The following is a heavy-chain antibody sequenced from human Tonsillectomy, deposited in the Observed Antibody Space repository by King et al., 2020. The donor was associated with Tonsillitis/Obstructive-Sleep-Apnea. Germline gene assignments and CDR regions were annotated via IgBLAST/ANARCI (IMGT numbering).Heavy chain of an antibody. J-gene: IGHJ3*02. CDR1: GFTFSGYW. CDR3: SRSRDILSRDHTFDI. V-gene: IGHV3-7*04. Sequence: VQLVESGGGLVQPGGSLRLSCAGTGFTFSGYWMSWVRQAPGKGLEWVANIKQDGSEKYYVDSVKGRFTISRDNAQKSMYLEMNSLRAEDTAVYYCSRSRDILSRDHTFDIWGQGTMVTVSS. CDR2: IKQDGSEK.